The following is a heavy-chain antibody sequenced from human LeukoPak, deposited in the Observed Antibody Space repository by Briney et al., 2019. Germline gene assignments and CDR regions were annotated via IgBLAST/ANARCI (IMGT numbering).Heavy chain of an antibody. CDR3: ARGGGMRAYNYYYYMDV. D-gene: IGHD6-13*01. V-gene: IGHV1-46*01. CDR1: GYTFTSYY. CDR2: IYPSGGST. Sequence: ASVKVSCKASGYTFTSYYMHWVRQAPGQGLEWMGIIYPSGGSTSYAQKFQGRVTMTRNTSISTAYMELSSLRSEDTAVYYCARGGGMRAYNYYYYMDVWGKGTTVTISS. J-gene: IGHJ6*03.